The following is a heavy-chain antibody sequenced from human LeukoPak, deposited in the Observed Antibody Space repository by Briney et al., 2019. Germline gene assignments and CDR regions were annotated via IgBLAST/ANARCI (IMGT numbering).Heavy chain of an antibody. V-gene: IGHV3-23*01. J-gene: IGHJ4*02. CDR1: GFTFRNYA. Sequence: KAGGSLRLSCAASGFTFRNYAMSWVRQAPGKGLEWVSAISGSGGNTYYADSVKGRFTISRDNSRSTLYLQMNILSAEDTAVYYCVSSSSGWYRFQYWGQGTLVTVSS. CDR2: ISGSGGNT. CDR3: VSSSSGWYRFQY. D-gene: IGHD6-19*01.